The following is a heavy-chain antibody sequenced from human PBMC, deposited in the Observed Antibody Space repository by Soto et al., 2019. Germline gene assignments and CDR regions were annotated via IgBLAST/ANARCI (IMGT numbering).Heavy chain of an antibody. Sequence: GGSLRLSCAASGFTFSNAWMNWVRQAPGKGLEWVGRIKSKTDGGTTDYAAPVKGRFTISRDDSKNTLYLQMNSLKTEDTAVYYCTTLGYYYGSGSYMDAFDIWGQGTMVTVSS. CDR2: IKSKTDGGTT. D-gene: IGHD3-10*01. J-gene: IGHJ3*02. CDR3: TTLGYYYGSGSYMDAFDI. CDR1: GFTFSNAW. V-gene: IGHV3-15*07.